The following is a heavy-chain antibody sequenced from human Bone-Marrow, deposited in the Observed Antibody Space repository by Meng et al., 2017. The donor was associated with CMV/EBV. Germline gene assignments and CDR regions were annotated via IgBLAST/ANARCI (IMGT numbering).Heavy chain of an antibody. J-gene: IGHJ4*02. CDR3: ARGAGTAMAPAGY. V-gene: IGHV3-20*01. CDR1: GFTFNSYA. Sequence: GGSLRLSCAASGFTFNSYAMHWVRQAPGKGLEWVSGINWNGGSTGYADSVKGRFTISRDNAKNSLYLQMNSLRAEDTALYHCARGAGTAMAPAGYWGQGTLVTVSS. CDR2: INWNGGST. D-gene: IGHD5-18*01.